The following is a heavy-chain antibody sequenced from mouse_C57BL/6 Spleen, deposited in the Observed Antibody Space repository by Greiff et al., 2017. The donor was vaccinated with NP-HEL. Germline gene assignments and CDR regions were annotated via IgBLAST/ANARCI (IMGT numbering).Heavy chain of an antibody. CDR2: IYPSDSET. CDR1: GYTFTSYW. Sequence: QVHVKQPGAELVRPGSSVKLSCKASGYTFTSYWMDWVKQRPGQGLEWIGNIYPSDSETHYNQKFKDKATLTVDKSSSTAYMQLSSLTAEDSAVYYCARDLHYWGQGTTLTVSS. J-gene: IGHJ2*01. CDR3: ARDLHY. V-gene: IGHV1-61*01.